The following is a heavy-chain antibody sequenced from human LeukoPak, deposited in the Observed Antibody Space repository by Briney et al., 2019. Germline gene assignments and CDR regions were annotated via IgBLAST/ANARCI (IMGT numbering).Heavy chain of an antibody. J-gene: IGHJ3*02. CDR1: GFTFSSYA. V-gene: IGHV3-23*01. CDR3: AKDRPDIVVVVAATPYDAFDI. Sequence: GGSLRLSCAASGFTFSSYAMSWVRQAPGKGLEWVSAISGSGGSTYYADSVKGRFTISRDNSKSTLYLQMNSLRAEDTAVYYCAKDRPDIVVVVAATPYDAFDIWGQGTMVTVSS. D-gene: IGHD2-15*01. CDR2: ISGSGGST.